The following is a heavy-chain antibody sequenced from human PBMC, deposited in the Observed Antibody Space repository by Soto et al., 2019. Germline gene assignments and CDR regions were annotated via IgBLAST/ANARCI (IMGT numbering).Heavy chain of an antibody. CDR3: AREVVRRGFDS. V-gene: IGHV1-8*01. J-gene: IGHJ5*01. CDR2: MNPNSGNT. Sequence: QVKLVQSGAEVKKPGASVKVSCKASGYTFTSYDINWVRQATGQGLEWMGWMNPNSGNTDYAQKFQGRVTMTRYTSISTAYMERSSLTSADTAVYYCAREVVRRGFDSWGQGTRVTVSS. CDR1: GYTFTSYD. D-gene: IGHD2-15*01.